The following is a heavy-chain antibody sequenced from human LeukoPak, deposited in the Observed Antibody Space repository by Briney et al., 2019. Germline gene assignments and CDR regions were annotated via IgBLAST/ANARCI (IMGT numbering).Heavy chain of an antibody. J-gene: IGHJ4*02. CDR2: ISGRSSTI. CDR1: GFSFSGTW. Sequence: HTGGSLRLSCAASGFSFSGTWMTWVRQAPGKGLEWVSYISGRSSTIYYADSVKGRFTISRDNAKNSMYLQMNSLRAEDTAVYYCARDRIKSGSYYFDYWGQGTLVTVSS. V-gene: IGHV3-48*01. D-gene: IGHD1-26*01. CDR3: ARDRIKSGSYYFDY.